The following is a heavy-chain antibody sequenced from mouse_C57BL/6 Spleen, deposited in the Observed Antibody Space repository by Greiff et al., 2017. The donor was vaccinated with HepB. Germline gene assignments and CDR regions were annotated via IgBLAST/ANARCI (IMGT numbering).Heavy chain of an antibody. CDR2: IDPENGDT. CDR1: GFNIKDDY. V-gene: IGHV14-4*01. Sequence: VQLQQSGAELVRPGASVKLSCTASGFNIKDDYMHWVKQRTEQGLEWIGWIDPENGDTEYASKFQGKATITADTSSNTAYLQLSSLTSEDTAVYYCTTSYYYGSSPAYWGQGTLVTVSA. D-gene: IGHD1-1*01. CDR3: TTSYYYGSSPAY. J-gene: IGHJ3*01.